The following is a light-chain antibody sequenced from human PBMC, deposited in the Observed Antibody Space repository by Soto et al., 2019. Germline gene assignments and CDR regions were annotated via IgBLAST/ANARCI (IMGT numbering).Light chain of an antibody. CDR2: DAS. Sequence: EIVLTQSPATLSLSPGERATLSCRASQSVSSYLAWYQQKPGQAPRLLIYDASNRATGIPARFSGSGSGTDFTLTISSLEPEDFAVYYGPARSNMHPRITFGQGTLLEIK. CDR3: PARSNMHPRIT. J-gene: IGKJ5*01. V-gene: IGKV3-11*01. CDR1: QSVSSY.